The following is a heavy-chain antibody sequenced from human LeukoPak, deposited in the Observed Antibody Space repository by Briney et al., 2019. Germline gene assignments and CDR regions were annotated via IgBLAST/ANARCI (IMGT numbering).Heavy chain of an antibody. CDR2: IYYSGST. CDR3: ARVRKARIAVAGTWDY. Sequence: KTSETLSFTCTVSGGSISSSSYYWGWIRQPPGKGLEWIGSIYYSGSTYYNPSLKSRVTISVDTSKNQFSLKLSSVTAADTAVYYCARVRKARIAVAGTWDYWGQGTLVTVSS. D-gene: IGHD6-19*01. J-gene: IGHJ4*02. CDR1: GGSISSSSYY. V-gene: IGHV4-39*07.